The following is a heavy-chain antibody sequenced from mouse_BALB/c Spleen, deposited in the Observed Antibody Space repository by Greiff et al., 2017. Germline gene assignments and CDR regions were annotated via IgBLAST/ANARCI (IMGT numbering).Heavy chain of an antibody. V-gene: IGHV1-9*01. D-gene: IGHD4-1*01. CDR1: GYTFSSYW. J-gene: IGHJ4*01. Sequence: VQLQQSGAELMKPGASVKISCKATGYTFSSYWIEWVKQRPGHGLEWIGEILPGSGSTNYNEKFKGKATFTADTSSNTAYMQLSSLTSEDSAVYYCARRLGRVGYAMDYWGQGTSVTVSS. CDR2: ILPGSGST. CDR3: ARRLGRVGYAMDY.